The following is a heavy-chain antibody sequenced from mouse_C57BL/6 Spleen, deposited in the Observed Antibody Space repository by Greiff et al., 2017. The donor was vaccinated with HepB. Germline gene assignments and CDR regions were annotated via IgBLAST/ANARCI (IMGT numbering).Heavy chain of an antibody. CDR2: IRSKSNNYAT. CDR1: GFSFNTYA. V-gene: IGHV10-1*01. Sequence: EAGGGLVQPKGSLKLSCAASGFSFNTYAMNWVRQAPGKGLEWVARIRSKSNNYATYYADSVKDRFTISRDDSESMLYLQMNNLKTEDIAMYYCVRRGGDYWGQGTTLTVSS. J-gene: IGHJ2*01. CDR3: VRRGGDY.